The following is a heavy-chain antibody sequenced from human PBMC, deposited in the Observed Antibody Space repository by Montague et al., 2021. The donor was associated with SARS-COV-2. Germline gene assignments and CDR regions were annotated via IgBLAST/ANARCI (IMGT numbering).Heavy chain of an antibody. CDR1: GFTLYAYW. Sequence: SLRLSCAASGFTLYAYWMNWVRQAPGKGLVWVANINYDGSETYYVGSVKGRFTISRDNANNALHLQMNNLRAADTAVYFCARNPHRTYFYGSGIYLLNHSFDYWGPGTLVTVSS. CDR2: INYDGSET. D-gene: IGHD3-10*01. CDR3: ARNPHRTYFYGSGIYLLNHSFDY. V-gene: IGHV3-7*01. J-gene: IGHJ4*02.